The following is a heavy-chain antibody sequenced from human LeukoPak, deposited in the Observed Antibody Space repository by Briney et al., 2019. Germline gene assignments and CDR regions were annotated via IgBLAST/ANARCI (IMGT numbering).Heavy chain of an antibody. CDR2: IYYTGST. J-gene: IGHJ3*02. CDR1: GGSVTDYY. CDR3: ARKSVAVRDAFDI. Sequence: SETLSLTCTVSGGSVTDYYWSWIRQSPGKGLDWIGYIYYTGSTYYNPSLKSRVTISVDTSKNQFSLKLNSVTAADTAVYYCARKSVAVRDAFDIWGQGTMVTVSS. D-gene: IGHD6-19*01. V-gene: IGHV4-59*02.